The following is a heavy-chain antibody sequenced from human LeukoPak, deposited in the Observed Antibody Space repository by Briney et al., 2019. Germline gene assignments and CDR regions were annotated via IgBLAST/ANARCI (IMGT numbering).Heavy chain of an antibody. CDR2: IIPIFGTA. CDR3: ARSLAVAGDAYFDY. Sequence: SVKVSCKASGDTFSSYAISWVRQAPGQGLEWMGGIIPIFGTANYAQKFQGRVTITADKSTSTAYMELSSLRSEDTAVYYCARSLAVAGDAYFDYWGQGTLVTVSS. CDR1: GDTFSSYA. V-gene: IGHV1-69*06. D-gene: IGHD6-19*01. J-gene: IGHJ4*02.